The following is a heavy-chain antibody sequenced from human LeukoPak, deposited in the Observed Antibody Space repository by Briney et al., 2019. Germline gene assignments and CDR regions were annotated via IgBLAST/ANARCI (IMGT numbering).Heavy chain of an antibody. D-gene: IGHD3-22*01. J-gene: IGHJ4*02. Sequence: LPGGSLRLSCAASGFTFSSYAMSWVRQAPGKGLEWVSAISGSGGSTYYADSVKGRFTISRDNSKNTLYLQMNSLRAEDTAVYYCTRLGYDSHSWGQGTLVTVSS. CDR3: TRLGYDSHS. CDR2: ISGSGGST. CDR1: GFTFSSYA. V-gene: IGHV3-23*01.